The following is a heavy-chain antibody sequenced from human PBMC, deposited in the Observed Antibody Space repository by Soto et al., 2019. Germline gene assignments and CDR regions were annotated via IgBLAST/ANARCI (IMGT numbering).Heavy chain of an antibody. CDR1: GYTFTNYA. V-gene: IGHV1-18*01. J-gene: IGHJ4*02. D-gene: IGHD3-10*01. Sequence: QVQLVQSGAEVKKPGASVKVSCKASGYTFTNYAISWVRQAPGQGLEWMGWISAYNGNTNYAQKLQGRVTMTTDTPPRSASMELRSLRSDDTAVYYCARAWFGDFVYYFDYWGQGTLVTVSS. CDR2: ISAYNGNT. CDR3: ARAWFGDFVYYFDY.